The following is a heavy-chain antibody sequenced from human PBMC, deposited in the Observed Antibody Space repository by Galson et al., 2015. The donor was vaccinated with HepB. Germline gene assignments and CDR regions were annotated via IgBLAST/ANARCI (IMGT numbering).Heavy chain of an antibody. J-gene: IGHJ5*02. Sequence: SLRLSCAASGFTFSSYSMNWVRQAPGKGLEWVSYISSSSSTIYYADSVKGRFTISRDNAKNSLYLQMNSLRDEDTAVYYCARSIQLWTNWFDPWGQGTLVTVSS. V-gene: IGHV3-48*02. D-gene: IGHD5-18*01. CDR3: ARSIQLWTNWFDP. CDR1: GFTFSSYS. CDR2: ISSSSSTI.